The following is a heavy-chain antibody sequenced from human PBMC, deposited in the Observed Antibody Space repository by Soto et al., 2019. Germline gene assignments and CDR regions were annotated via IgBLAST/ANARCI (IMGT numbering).Heavy chain of an antibody. J-gene: IGHJ3*02. CDR3: AREGLRAYDYVWGSYRFDAFDI. CDR2: ISAYNGNT. CDR1: GYTFTSYG. Sequence: GASVKVSCKASGYTFTSYGISWVRQAPGQGLEWMGWISAYNGNTNYAQKLQGRVTMTTDTSTSTAYMELRSLRSDDTAVYYCAREGLRAYDYVWGSYRFDAFDIWGQGTMVTVSS. D-gene: IGHD3-16*02. V-gene: IGHV1-18*01.